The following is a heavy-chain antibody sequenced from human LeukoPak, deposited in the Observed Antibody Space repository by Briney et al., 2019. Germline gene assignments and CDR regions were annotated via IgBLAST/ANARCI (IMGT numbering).Heavy chain of an antibody. V-gene: IGHV3-48*03. Sequence: GGSLRLSCAASGFTFSSYEMNWVRQAPGKGLEWVSYISSSGRTIYYADSVKGRFTISRDNAKNSLYLQMNSLRAEDTAVYYCARVGEKAFHLWPEIDYWGQGTLVTVSS. CDR2: ISSSGRTI. J-gene: IGHJ4*02. CDR3: ARVGEKAFHLWPEIDY. D-gene: IGHD5-24*01. CDR1: GFTFSSYE.